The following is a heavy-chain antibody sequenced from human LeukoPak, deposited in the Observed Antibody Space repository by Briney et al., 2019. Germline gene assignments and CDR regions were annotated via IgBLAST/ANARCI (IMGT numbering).Heavy chain of an antibody. D-gene: IGHD3-10*01. J-gene: IGHJ4*02. V-gene: IGHV3-23*01. CDR3: ARVMDYYGSGSYYPPYFDY. CDR1: GFTFSSYA. CDR2: ISGSGGST. Sequence: GGSLGLSCAASGFTFSSYAMSWVRQAPGKGLEWVSAISGSGGSTYYADSVKGRFTISRDNSKNTLYLQMNSLRAEDTAVYYCARVMDYYGSGSYYPPYFDYWGQGTLVTVSS.